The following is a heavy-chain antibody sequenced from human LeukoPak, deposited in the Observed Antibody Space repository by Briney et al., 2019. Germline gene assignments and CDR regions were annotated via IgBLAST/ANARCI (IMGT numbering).Heavy chain of an antibody. CDR1: GGTFSSYA. Sequence: ASVKVSCKASGGTFSSYAISWVRQAPGQGLEWMGGIIPIFGTANYAQKFQGRVTITADKSTSTAYMELSSLRSEDTAVYYCARVVEAGAAGYYMDVWGKGTTVTVSS. J-gene: IGHJ6*03. CDR3: ARVVEAGAAGYYMDV. D-gene: IGHD6-13*01. V-gene: IGHV1-69*06. CDR2: IIPIFGTA.